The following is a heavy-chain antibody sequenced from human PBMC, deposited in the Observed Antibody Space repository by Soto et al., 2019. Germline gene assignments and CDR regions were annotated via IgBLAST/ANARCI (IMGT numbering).Heavy chain of an antibody. D-gene: IGHD3-10*01. CDR3: ARVRSSGSYQLNWFDP. V-gene: IGHV1-3*01. CDR1: GYTFTSYA. Sequence: ASVKVSCKASGYTFTSYAMHWVRQAPGQRLEWMGWINAGNGNTKYSQKFQGRVTITRDTSASTAYMELSSLRSEDTAVYYCARVRSSGSYQLNWFDPWGQGTLVTVSS. J-gene: IGHJ5*02. CDR2: INAGNGNT.